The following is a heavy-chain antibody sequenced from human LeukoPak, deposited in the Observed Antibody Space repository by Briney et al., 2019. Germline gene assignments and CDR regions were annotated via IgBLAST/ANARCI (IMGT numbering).Heavy chain of an antibody. CDR3: AKERAWIQLWKYFDY. V-gene: IGHV3-23*01. CDR1: GFTFSSYW. D-gene: IGHD5-18*01. CDR2: ISGSGGST. Sequence: GGSLRLSCAASGFTFSSYWMHWVRQAPGKGLEWVSAISGSGGSTYYADSVKGRSTISRDNSKNTLYLQMNSLRAEDTAVYYCAKERAWIQLWKYFDYWGQGTLVTVSS. J-gene: IGHJ4*02.